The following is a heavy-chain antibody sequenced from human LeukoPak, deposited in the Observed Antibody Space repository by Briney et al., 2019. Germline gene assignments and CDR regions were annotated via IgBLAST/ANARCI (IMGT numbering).Heavy chain of an antibody. J-gene: IGHJ6*03. CDR2: IYYSGST. V-gene: IGHV4-59*12. D-gene: IGHD3-22*01. CDR3: TRAASSGPLFTYHMDV. CDR1: GGSISSYY. Sequence: SETLSLTCTVSGGSISSYYWSWIRQPPGKGLEWIGYIYYSGSTNYNPSLKSRATISVDTSKNQFSLKLTSVTAADTAVYYCTRAASSGPLFTYHMDVWGKGTTVTVSS.